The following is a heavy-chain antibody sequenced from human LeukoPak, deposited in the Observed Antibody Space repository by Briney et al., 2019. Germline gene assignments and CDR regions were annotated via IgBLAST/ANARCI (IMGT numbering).Heavy chain of an antibody. CDR3: ARVNRDCSGGSCYSRLGYWYFDL. D-gene: IGHD2-15*01. CDR1: GFTFSSYG. J-gene: IGHJ2*01. Sequence: GGSLRLSCAASGFTFSSYGMHWVRQAPGKGLVWVSRINSDGSSTSYADSVKGRFTISRDNAKNTLYLQMNSLRAEDTAVYYCARVNRDCSGGSCYSRLGYWYFDLWGRGTLVTVSS. V-gene: IGHV3-74*01. CDR2: INSDGSST.